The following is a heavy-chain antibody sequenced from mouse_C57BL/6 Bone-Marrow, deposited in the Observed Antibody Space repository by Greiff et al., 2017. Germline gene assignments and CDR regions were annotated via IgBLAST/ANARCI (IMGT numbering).Heavy chain of an antibody. V-gene: IGHV1-55*01. D-gene: IGHD1-1*01. J-gene: IGHJ2*01. Sequence: QVQLQQPGAELVKPGASVKMSCKASGYTFTSYWLTWVKQRPGQGLEWIGDIYPGSGSTNSNEKFKGKATLTVDTSSSTAYMQLSSLTSEDSAVYYCARWRAYYYGLDDRGQGTTLTGS. CDR1: GYTFTSYW. CDR2: IYPGSGST. CDR3: ARWRAYYYGLDD.